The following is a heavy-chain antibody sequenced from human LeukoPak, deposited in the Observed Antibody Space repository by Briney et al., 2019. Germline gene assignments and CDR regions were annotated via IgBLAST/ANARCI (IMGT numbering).Heavy chain of an antibody. J-gene: IGHJ4*02. CDR3: ASFYYDSSGYYYFDY. CDR2: IYYSGST. Sequence: SETLSLTCAVYGGSFSGYYWSWIRQPPGKGLEWIGYIYYSGSTNYNPSLKSRVTMSVDTSKNQFSLKLSSVTAADTAVYYCASFYYDSSGYYYFDYWGQGTLVTVSS. D-gene: IGHD3-22*01. V-gene: IGHV4-59*12. CDR1: GGSFSGYY.